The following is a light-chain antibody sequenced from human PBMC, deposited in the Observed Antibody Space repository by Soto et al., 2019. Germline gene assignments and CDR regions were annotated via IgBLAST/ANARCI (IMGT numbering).Light chain of an antibody. CDR2: GAS. J-gene: IGKJ1*01. Sequence: EIVMTQSPATLSVSPGERATLSCRARQSVSSNLAGYQQKPGQAPRLLSYGASTRATGIPARFSGSGSGTEFTLTISSLQAEDFAVYYCQQYNNWPPWTFGQGTKVEIK. CDR1: QSVSSN. CDR3: QQYNNWPPWT. V-gene: IGKV3-15*01.